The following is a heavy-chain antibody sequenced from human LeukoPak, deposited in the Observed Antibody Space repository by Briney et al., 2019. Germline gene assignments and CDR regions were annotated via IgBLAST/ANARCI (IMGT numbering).Heavy chain of an antibody. CDR2: ITSSSIYK. D-gene: IGHD6-6*01. CDR3: ARGSSNVAARNNWFDP. V-gene: IGHV3-21*01. CDR1: GFTFSRYN. Sequence: GGSLRLSCATSGFTFSRYNMNWVRQAPGKGLEWVSSITSSSIYKYYADSMKGRFTISRDNGKNSLYLQMNSLRAEDTAVYFCARGSSNVAARNNWFDPWGQGTLVTVSS. J-gene: IGHJ5*02.